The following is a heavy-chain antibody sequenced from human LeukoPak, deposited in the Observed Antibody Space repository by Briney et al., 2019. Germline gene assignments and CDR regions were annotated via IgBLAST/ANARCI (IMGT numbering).Heavy chain of an antibody. D-gene: IGHD4-23*01. CDR1: GFTFSNYW. J-gene: IGHJ4*02. V-gene: IGHV3-74*01. Sequence: GGSLRLSCAASGFTFSNYWMHWVRQAPGMGLVWVSRINSDGSTTNYADSVKGRFTISRDNAKNTLYLQMNSLRAEDTAVYYCASGYADYGGNSHWGQGTLVTVSS. CDR3: ASGYADYGGNSH. CDR2: INSDGSTT.